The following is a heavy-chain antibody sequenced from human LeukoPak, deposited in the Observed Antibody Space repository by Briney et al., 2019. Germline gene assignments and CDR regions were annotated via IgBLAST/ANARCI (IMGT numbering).Heavy chain of an antibody. CDR2: ISGDGGST. CDR3: AKDSSSRDGFDP. D-gene: IGHD6-13*01. V-gene: IGHV3-43*02. Sequence: GSLRLSCAASGFTFDDYAMHWVRQAPGKGLEWVSLISGDGGSTYYADSVKGRFTISRDNSKNSLYLQMNSLRTEDTALYYCAKDSSSRDGFDPWGQGTLVTVSS. J-gene: IGHJ5*02. CDR1: GFTFDDYA.